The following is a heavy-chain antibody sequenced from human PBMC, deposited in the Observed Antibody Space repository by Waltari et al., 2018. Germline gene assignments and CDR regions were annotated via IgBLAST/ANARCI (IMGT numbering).Heavy chain of an antibody. CDR2: INHSGST. CDR3: ARRVTRVRGVNHRRAFDI. V-gene: IGHV4-34*01. CDR1: GGSFSGYY. D-gene: IGHD3-10*01. J-gene: IGHJ3*02. Sequence: QVQLQQWGAGLLKPSETLSLTCAVYGGSFSGYYWSWIRQPPGKGLEWLGDINHSGSTNYNPSLKSRVTIAVDTSKNQFSLKLSSVTAADTAVYYCARRVTRVRGVNHRRAFDIWGQGTMVTVSS.